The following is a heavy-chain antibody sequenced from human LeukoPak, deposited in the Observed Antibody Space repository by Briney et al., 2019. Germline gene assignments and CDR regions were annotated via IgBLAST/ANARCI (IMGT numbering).Heavy chain of an antibody. CDR1: GFTFTTYW. V-gene: IGHV3-7*01. D-gene: IGHD3-10*01. J-gene: IGHJ5*02. CDR3: ARPLMYYYGSETYFWFDP. Sequence: GGSLRLSCAASGFTFTTYWMGWVRRAPGKGLEWVANIKQDGSEQYYVDSVKGRFTISRDNAKNSLSLQMNSLRAEDTAVYYCARPLMYYYGSETYFWFDPWGQGTLVTVS. CDR2: IKQDGSEQ.